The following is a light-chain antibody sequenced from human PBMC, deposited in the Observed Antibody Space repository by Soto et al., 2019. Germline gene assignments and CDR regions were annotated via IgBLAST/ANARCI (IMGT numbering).Light chain of an antibody. CDR3: QQSYSTPVT. CDR1: QSISTY. J-gene: IGKJ2*01. V-gene: IGKV1-39*01. CDR2: AAS. Sequence: DIQVTQSPSSLSASVGDRVIITCRASQSISTYLNWYQQKRGKAPKLLIYAASSLQSGVPSRFSGSGSGTDFTLTISSLQPEDFATYYCQQSYSTPVTFGQGTKVDIK.